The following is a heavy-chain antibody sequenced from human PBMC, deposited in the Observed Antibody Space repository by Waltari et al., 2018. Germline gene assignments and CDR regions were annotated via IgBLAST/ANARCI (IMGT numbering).Heavy chain of an antibody. D-gene: IGHD6-19*01. CDR3: AASTAWYGTYFDY. V-gene: IGHV3-7*03. CDR1: GFASRKNW. CDR2: IKEDGSGI. J-gene: IGHJ4*02. Sequence: DVRLVESGGGLVQPGGSLRLSCSTSGFASRKNWMSWVRQAPGKGLEGVANIKEDGSGIYYVDSVKGRFTLSRDNTKNSLFLQMNSLKPGDTAVYYCAASTAWYGTYFDYWGQGSLVTVA.